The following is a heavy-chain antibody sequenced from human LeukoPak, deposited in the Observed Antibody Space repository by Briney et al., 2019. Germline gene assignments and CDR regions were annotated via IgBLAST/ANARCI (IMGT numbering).Heavy chain of an antibody. CDR1: GFTFDDYA. CDR3: AKDGSFYPSFLDH. D-gene: IGHD3-10*01. J-gene: IGHJ4*02. Sequence: SLRLSCAASGFTFDDYAMHWVRQAPGKGLEWVSGISWNSGSIGYADSVKGRFTISRDNSKNTLYLQMNSLRAEDTAVYYCAKDGSFYPSFLDHWGQGTLVTVSS. CDR2: ISWNSGSI. V-gene: IGHV3-9*01.